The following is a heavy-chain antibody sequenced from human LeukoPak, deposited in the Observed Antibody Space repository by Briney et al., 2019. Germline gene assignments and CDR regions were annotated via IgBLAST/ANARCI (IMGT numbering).Heavy chain of an antibody. CDR1: GFTFSSYS. Sequence: GGSLRLSCAASGFTFSSYSMDWVRQAPGKGLEWVSSISSSSSYIYYADSVKGRFTISRDNAKNSLYLQMNSLRAEDTAVYYCARVARKFYYMDVWGKGTTVTVSS. CDR3: ARVARKFYYMDV. J-gene: IGHJ6*03. CDR2: ISSSSSYI. V-gene: IGHV3-21*01.